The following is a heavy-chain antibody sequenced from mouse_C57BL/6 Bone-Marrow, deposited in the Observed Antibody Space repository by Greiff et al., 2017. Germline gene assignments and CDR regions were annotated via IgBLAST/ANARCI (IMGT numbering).Heavy chain of an antibody. Sequence: VQLQQSVAELVRPGASVKLSCTASGFNFKNTYMHWVKQRPEQGLEWIGRIDPANGNTKYAPKFQGQATITADPSSNTTYLQLSSLTSEDTAIYFCATPSPYGNFDYWGQGTTLTVSS. CDR2: IDPANGNT. CDR3: ATPSPYGNFDY. V-gene: IGHV14-3*01. D-gene: IGHD1-1*02. CDR1: GFNFKNTY. J-gene: IGHJ2*01.